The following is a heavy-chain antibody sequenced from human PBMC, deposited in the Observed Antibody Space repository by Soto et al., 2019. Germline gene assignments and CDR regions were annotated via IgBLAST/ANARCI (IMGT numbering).Heavy chain of an antibody. Sequence: QITLKESGPTLVKPTQTLTLTCSFSGFSLSTTGVGVGWIRQSPGKALEWLAIIYWDNDKRYSPSLKSRVTTPKATSKNQVVLTVTNMDPVDTGTYYCARSLWFGELHWGQGALVTVSS. CDR3: ARSLWFGELH. CDR1: GFSLSTTGVG. D-gene: IGHD3-10*01. V-gene: IGHV2-5*02. CDR2: IYWDNDK. J-gene: IGHJ4*02.